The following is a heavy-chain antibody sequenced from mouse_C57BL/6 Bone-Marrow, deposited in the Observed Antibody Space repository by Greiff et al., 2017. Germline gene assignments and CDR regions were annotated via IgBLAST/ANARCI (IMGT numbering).Heavy chain of an antibody. Sequence: QVQLQQSGAELVRPGTSVKVSCKASGYAFTNYLIEWVKQRPGQGLEWIGVINPGSGGTNYNEKFKGKATLTADKSSSTAYMQLSSLTSEDSAVLFCAREIYYSGSGFLYWGKGTLVTVSA. CDR1: GYAFTNYL. CDR2: INPGSGGT. J-gene: IGHJ3*01. CDR3: AREIYYSGSGFLY. V-gene: IGHV1-54*01. D-gene: IGHD1-1*01.